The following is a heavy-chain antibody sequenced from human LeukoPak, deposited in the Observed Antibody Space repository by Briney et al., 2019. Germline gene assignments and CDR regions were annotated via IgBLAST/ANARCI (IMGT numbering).Heavy chain of an antibody. CDR1: GFPFSDAW. CDR3: ATALGIVVVPAAVGENWFDP. D-gene: IGHD2-2*03. J-gene: IGHJ5*02. V-gene: IGHV3-15*01. Sequence: GGSLRLSCAASGFPFSDAWMTWVRQAPGKGLEWVGRIKSKSDGGATDYAAPVKGRFTMSRDDSKNTLYLQMNRLKTDETAVYYCATALGIVVVPAAVGENWFDPWGQGTLVSVSS. CDR2: IKSKSDGGAT.